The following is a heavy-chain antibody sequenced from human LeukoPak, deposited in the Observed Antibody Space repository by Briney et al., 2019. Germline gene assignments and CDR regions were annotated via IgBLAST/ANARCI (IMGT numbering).Heavy chain of an antibody. CDR1: GFTFSNYA. CDR3: AKENSWSGTTAPFEC. V-gene: IGHV3-23*01. CDR2: ISGSGGST. D-gene: IGHD3-3*01. J-gene: IGHJ4*02. Sequence: GGSLRLSCAASGFTFSNYAMNWVRLAPGKGLEWVSGISGSGGSTNYADSVKGRFTISRDNSKNTVYLQMNSLRAEDTAVYYCAKENSWSGTTAPFECWGQGTLVTVSS.